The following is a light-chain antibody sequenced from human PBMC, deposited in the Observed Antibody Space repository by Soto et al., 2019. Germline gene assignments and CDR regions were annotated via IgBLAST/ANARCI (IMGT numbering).Light chain of an antibody. Sequence: EIVMTQSPATLSLSPGERATLSCRASDSVSTNLAWYQQKAGQAPRLLIYGASTRATGIPARFSGGGSGTEFTLAISSLQSEDFAVYYCQQYNNWPPITFGQGTRLEIK. V-gene: IGKV3D-15*01. CDR2: GAS. CDR1: DSVSTN. CDR3: QQYNNWPPIT. J-gene: IGKJ5*01.